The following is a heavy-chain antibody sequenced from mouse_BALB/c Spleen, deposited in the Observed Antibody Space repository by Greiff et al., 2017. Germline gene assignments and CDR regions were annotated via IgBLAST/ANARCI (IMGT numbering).Heavy chain of an antibody. CDR3: ARWLLLYYAMDY. D-gene: IGHD2-3*01. Sequence: VQLKQSGPELMKPGASVKISCKASGYSFTSYYMHWVKQSHGKSLEWIGYIDPFNGGTSYNQKFKGKATLTVDKSSSTAYMHLSSLTSEDSAVYYCARWLLLYYAMDYWGQGTSVTVSS. V-gene: IGHV1S135*01. J-gene: IGHJ4*01. CDR2: IDPFNGGT. CDR1: GYSFTSYY.